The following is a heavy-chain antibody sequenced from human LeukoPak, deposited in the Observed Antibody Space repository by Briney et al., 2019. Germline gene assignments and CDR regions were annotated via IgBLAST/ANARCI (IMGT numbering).Heavy chain of an antibody. CDR3: RSRDY. Sequence: GGSLRLSCAASGFTVSNNYMSWVRQPPGKGLECISIIHNAGRTYYPDSVKGRFTISRDNSKNTLYLQMNSLRPEDTAVYYCRSRDYWGQGTLVTVSS. V-gene: IGHV3-66*02. J-gene: IGHJ4*02. CDR2: IHNAGRT. CDR1: GFTVSNNY.